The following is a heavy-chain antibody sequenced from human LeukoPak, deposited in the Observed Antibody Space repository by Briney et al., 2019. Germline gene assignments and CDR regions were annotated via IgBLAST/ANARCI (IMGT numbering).Heavy chain of an antibody. J-gene: IGHJ3*02. Sequence: GGSLRLSCAASGFTVSDNYMSWVRQAPGKGLEWVSVIYSDGRTYYADSVKGRFTISRENSKNTLYLQMNSLRVEDTAVYSCARGIFYGDNPYYVFDIWGQGTMVTVSS. CDR3: ARGIFYGDNPYYVFDI. V-gene: IGHV3-66*02. CDR1: GFTVSDNY. CDR2: IYSDGRT. D-gene: IGHD4-23*01.